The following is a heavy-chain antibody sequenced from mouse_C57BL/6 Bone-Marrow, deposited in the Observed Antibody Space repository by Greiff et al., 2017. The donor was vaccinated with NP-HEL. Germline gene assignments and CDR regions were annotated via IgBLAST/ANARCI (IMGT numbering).Heavy chain of an antibody. J-gene: IGHJ4*01. D-gene: IGHD2-5*01. CDR2: ISYSGST. V-gene: IGHV3-1*01. Sequence: EVQLQQSGPGMVKPSQSLSLTCTVTGYSITSGYDWHWIRHFPGNKLEWMGYISYSGSTNYNPSLKSRISITHDTSKNHFFLKLNSVTTEDTATYYCARGDYSNSYAMDYWGQGTSVTVSS. CDR1: GYSITSGYD. CDR3: ARGDYSNSYAMDY.